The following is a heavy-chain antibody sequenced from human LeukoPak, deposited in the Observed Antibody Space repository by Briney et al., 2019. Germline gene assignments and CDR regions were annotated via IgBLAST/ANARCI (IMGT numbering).Heavy chain of an antibody. J-gene: IGHJ3*02. CDR1: GFTFSSYG. CDR3: ARVRGTYSTDAFDI. V-gene: IGHV3-30*03. Sequence: GGSLRLSCAASGFTFSSYGMHWVRQAPGKGLEWVAVISYDGSNKYYADSVKGRFTISRDNSKNTLYLQMNSLRAEDTAVYYCARVRGTYSTDAFDIWGQGTMVTVSS. CDR2: ISYDGSNK. D-gene: IGHD1-26*01.